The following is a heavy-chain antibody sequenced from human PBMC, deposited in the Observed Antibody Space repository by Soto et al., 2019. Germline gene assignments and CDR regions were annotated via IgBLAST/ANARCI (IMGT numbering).Heavy chain of an antibody. J-gene: IGHJ6*03. CDR2: INHSGST. V-gene: IGHV4-34*01. D-gene: IGHD3-10*01. CDR3: ARGLIYYYGSGSYYQNFYYYYYMDV. CDR1: GGSFSGYY. Sequence: SETLSLTCAVYGGSFSGYYWSWIRQPPGKGLEWIGEINHSGSTNYNPSLKSRVTISVDTSKNQFSLKLSSVTAADTAVYYCARGLIYYYGSGSYYQNFYYYYYMDVWGKGTTVTVSS.